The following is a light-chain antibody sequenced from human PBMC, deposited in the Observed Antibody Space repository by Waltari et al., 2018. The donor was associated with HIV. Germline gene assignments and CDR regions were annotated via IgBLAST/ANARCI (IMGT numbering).Light chain of an antibody. CDR2: VTN. J-gene: IGLJ2*01. CDR1: SSHIRAGYD. V-gene: IGLV1-40*01. Sequence: QSVLTQPPSVSGAPRPRVTISCPGASSHIRAGYDVHWNQQLPGTAPKLLIYVTNNRPSGVPDRFSGSKSGTSASLAITGLQAEDEADYYCQSYDSSLSGVVFGGGTKLTVL. CDR3: QSYDSSLSGVV.